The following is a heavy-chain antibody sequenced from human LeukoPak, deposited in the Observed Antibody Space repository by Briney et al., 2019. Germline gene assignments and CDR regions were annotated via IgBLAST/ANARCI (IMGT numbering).Heavy chain of an antibody. CDR2: ISSSGSTI. CDR1: GFTFSSYE. V-gene: IGHV3-48*03. CDR3: ARVAYSSSWRERYKYYLDY. D-gene: IGHD6-13*01. J-gene: IGHJ4*02. Sequence: GGSLRLSCAASGFTFSSYEMNWVRQAPGKGLEWVSYISSSGSTIYYADSVKGRFTISRDNAENSLYLQMNSLRAEDTAVYYCARVAYSSSWRERYKYYLDYWGQGTLVTVSS.